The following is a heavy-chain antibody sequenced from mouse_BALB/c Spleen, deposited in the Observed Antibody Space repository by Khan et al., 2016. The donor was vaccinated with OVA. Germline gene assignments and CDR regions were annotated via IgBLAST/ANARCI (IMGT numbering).Heavy chain of an antibody. Sequence: QVQLKQSGPELVKPGASVRISCKASGYAFTTYYIHWVKQRPGQGLEWIGWIYPGNVNTKYNEKFKGKATLTADKSSSTVYMQLISLTSEDSAVSFSARDDYFVGDAMDYWGQGTSVTVSS. D-gene: IGHD2-4*01. CDR1: GYAFTTYY. CDR2: IYPGNVNT. CDR3: ARDDYFVGDAMDY. V-gene: IGHV1S56*01. J-gene: IGHJ4*01.